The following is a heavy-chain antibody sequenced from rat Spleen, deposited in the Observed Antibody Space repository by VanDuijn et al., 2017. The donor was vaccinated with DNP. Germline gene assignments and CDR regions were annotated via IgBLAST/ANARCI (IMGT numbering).Heavy chain of an antibody. D-gene: IGHD1-10*01. CDR1: GFNLRDYY. Sequence: EVQLVESGGGLVQPGRSLKLSCAASGFNLRDYYMAWVRQAPTRGLEWVAYSSYDGGSTYNGDSVKGRFTISRDNAKNTLYLQMNSLRSEDTATYYCARDEIYNNYDYWGQGVMVTVSS. CDR3: ARDEIYNNYDY. CDR2: SSYDGGST. J-gene: IGHJ2*01. V-gene: IGHV5-20*01.